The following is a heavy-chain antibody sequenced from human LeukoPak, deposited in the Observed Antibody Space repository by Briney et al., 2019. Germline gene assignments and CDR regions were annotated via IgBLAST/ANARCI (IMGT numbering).Heavy chain of an antibody. CDR2: ISWNSGSI. CDR1: GFTFDDYA. D-gene: IGHD1-26*01. CDR3: AKGHRATSNLFDY. Sequence: PGGSLRLSCAASGFTFDDYAMHWVRQAPGKGLEWVSGISWNSGSIGYADSVKGRFTISRDNAKNSLYLQMNSLRAEDTALYYCAKGHRATSNLFDYWGQGTLVTVSS. V-gene: IGHV3-9*01. J-gene: IGHJ4*02.